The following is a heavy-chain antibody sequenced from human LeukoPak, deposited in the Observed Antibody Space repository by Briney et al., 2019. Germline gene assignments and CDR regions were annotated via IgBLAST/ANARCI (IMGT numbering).Heavy chain of an antibody. CDR3: TSRSGATIIGSIGY. CDR1: GFTFSSYA. V-gene: IGHV3-23*01. Sequence: PGRSLRLSCAASGFTFSSYAMSWVRQAPGKGLEWVSAISGSGGSTYYADSVKGRFTISRDNSKNTAYLQMNSLKTEDTAVYYCTSRSGATIIGSIGYWGQGTLVTVSS. J-gene: IGHJ4*02. CDR2: ISGSGGST. D-gene: IGHD5-12*01.